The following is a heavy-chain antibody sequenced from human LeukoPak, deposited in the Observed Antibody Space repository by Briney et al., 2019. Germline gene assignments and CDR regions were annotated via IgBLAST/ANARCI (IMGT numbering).Heavy chain of an antibody. J-gene: IGHJ5*02. CDR2: IYTSGST. Sequence: PSQTLSLTCTVSGGSISSGSYYWSWIRQPAGKGLEWIGRIYTSGSTNYNPSLKSRVTISVDTSKNQFSLKLSSVTAADTAVYYCARGPMVPPRSWFDPWGQGTLVTVSS. CDR1: GGSISSGSYY. CDR3: ARGPMVPPRSWFDP. D-gene: IGHD3-10*01. V-gene: IGHV4-61*02.